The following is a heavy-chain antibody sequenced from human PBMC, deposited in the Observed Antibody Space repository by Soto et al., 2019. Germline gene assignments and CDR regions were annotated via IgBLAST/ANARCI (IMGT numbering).Heavy chain of an antibody. V-gene: IGHV4-61*01. Sequence: SETLSLTCTVSGGSVSSGSYYWSWIRQPPGKGLEWIGYIYYSGSTNYNPSLKSRVTISVDTSKNQFSLKLSSVTAADTAVYYCARDRSLAEVYYYYGMDVWGQGTTVTVSS. J-gene: IGHJ6*02. D-gene: IGHD6-13*01. CDR1: GGSVSSGSYY. CDR2: IYYSGST. CDR3: ARDRSLAEVYYYYGMDV.